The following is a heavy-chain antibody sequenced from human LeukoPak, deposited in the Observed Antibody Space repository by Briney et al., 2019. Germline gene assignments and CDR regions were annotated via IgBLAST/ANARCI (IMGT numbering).Heavy chain of an antibody. CDR1: GFTFDDYA. V-gene: IGHV3-9*01. D-gene: IGHD2-8*01. Sequence: GRSLRLSCAAAGFTFDDYAMHWVRQAPGKGLEWVSTINWNSGRMEYADSVKGRFTISRDNSKSLVYLQMDSLRDEDTAVYYCAGEVVRDVSGVDYTWLNPWGQGTLVFVS. J-gene: IGHJ5*02. CDR2: INWNSGRM. CDR3: AGEVVRDVSGVDYTWLNP.